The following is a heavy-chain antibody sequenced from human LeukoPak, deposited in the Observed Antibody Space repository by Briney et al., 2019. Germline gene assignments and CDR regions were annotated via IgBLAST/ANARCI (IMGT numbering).Heavy chain of an antibody. D-gene: IGHD6-6*01. Sequence: GGSLRLSCAASGFTLRSYAMTWVRQAPGKGLEGVSSIGGSGTSTYYGDSVKGRFTISRDNSKNTLYLQMNSLRAEDTAVYYCARTSYSTSDGYWGQGTLVTVFS. V-gene: IGHV3-23*01. J-gene: IGHJ4*02. CDR3: ARTSYSTSDGY. CDR2: IGGSGTST. CDR1: GFTLRSYA.